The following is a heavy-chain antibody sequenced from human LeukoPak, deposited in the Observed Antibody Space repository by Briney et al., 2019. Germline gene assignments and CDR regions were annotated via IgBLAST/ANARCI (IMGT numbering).Heavy chain of an antibody. V-gene: IGHV3-33*01. CDR2: IWYDGSNK. CDR1: GFTFSSYG. J-gene: IGHJ4*02. Sequence: PGGSLRLSCAASGFTFSSYGMHWVRQAPGKGLEWVAVIWYDGSNKYCADSVKGRFTISRDNSKNTLYLQMNSLRAEDTAVYYCARDSLPYYDSSGYRLTPFDYWGQGTLVTVSS. CDR3: ARDSLPYYDSSGYRLTPFDY. D-gene: IGHD3-22*01.